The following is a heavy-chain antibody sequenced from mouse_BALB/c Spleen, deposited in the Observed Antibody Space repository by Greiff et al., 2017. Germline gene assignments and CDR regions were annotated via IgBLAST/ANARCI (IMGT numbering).Heavy chain of an antibody. CDR3: TRSPLLRLLYFDY. Sequence: EVKLQQSGTVLARPGASVKMSCKASGYSFTSYWMHWVKQRPGQGLEWIGAIYPGNSDTSYNQKFKGKAKLTAVTSASTAYMELSSLTNEDSAVYYCTRSPLLRLLYFDYWGQGTTLTVSS. D-gene: IGHD1-2*01. V-gene: IGHV1-5*01. J-gene: IGHJ2*01. CDR2: IYPGNSDT. CDR1: GYSFTSYW.